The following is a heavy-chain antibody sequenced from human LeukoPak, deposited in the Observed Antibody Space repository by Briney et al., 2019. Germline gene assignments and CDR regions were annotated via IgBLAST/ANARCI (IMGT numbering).Heavy chain of an antibody. CDR3: ARRSYHYDFWSGYYGGYMDV. CDR2: INHSGST. J-gene: IGHJ6*03. V-gene: IGHV4-34*01. Sequence: SETLSLTCAVYGGSFSGYYWSWIRQPPGKGLESIGGINHSGSTNYNPSLKSRVTISVDTSKNQFSLKLSSVTAADTAVYYCARRSYHYDFWSGYYGGYMDVWGKGTTVTVSS. D-gene: IGHD3-3*01. CDR1: GGSFSGYY.